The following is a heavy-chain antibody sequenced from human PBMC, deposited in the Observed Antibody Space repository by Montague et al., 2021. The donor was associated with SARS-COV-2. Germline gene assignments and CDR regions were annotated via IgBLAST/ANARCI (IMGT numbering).Heavy chain of an antibody. CDR2: IYYSATT. CDR3: ARLRRGTYYVSFDP. CDR1: GDSITNYY. V-gene: IGHV4-59*12. Sequence: SETLSLTCTVSGDSITNYYWTWIRQPPGRGLEWIGYIYYSATTNYNPSLKSRVTMSIDTSKNQFSLSLTSVTAADSAVYYCARLRRGTYYVSFDPWGQGTLVSVSS. J-gene: IGHJ5*02. D-gene: IGHD1-26*01.